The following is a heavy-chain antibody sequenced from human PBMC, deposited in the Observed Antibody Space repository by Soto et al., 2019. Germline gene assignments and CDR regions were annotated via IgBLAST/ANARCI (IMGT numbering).Heavy chain of an antibody. Sequence: PSETLSLTCAVYCGSFSNYYWSWIRQPPGKGLEWIGEINHSGSTNYNPSLKSRVTISVDTSKNQFSLKLSSVTAADTAVYYCARRYGSSFDYWGQGTLVTVSS. CDR1: CGSFSNYY. J-gene: IGHJ4*02. D-gene: IGHD6-13*01. V-gene: IGHV4-34*01. CDR2: INHSGST. CDR3: ARRYGSSFDY.